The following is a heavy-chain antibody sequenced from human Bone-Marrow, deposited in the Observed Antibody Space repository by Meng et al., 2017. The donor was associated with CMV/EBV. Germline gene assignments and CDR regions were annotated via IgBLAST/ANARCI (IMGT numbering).Heavy chain of an antibody. CDR2: INPNSGGT. CDR1: GYTFTGYY. V-gene: IGHV1-2*02. J-gene: IGHJ4*02. Sequence: ASEKVSCKASGYTFTGYYIHWVRRAPGQGLEWMGWINPNSGGTKYAQKFQGRVTMTRDTSISTAYMELSRLRSDDTAVYYCARKGEIAVEPADIGRDYWGQGTLVTVSS. CDR3: ARKGEIAVEPADIGRDY. D-gene: IGHD2-2*01.